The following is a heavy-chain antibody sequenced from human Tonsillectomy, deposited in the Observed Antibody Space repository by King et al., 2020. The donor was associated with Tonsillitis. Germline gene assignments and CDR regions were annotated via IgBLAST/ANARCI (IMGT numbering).Heavy chain of an antibody. CDR3: AKDLGQWGVGAFDN. Sequence: QLVQSGGGLVQPGRSLRLSCAASGFTFDDYAMHWVRQAPGKGLEWVSGISWDSGRIGYADSVKGRFTISRDNAKNSLYMQMNSLRPEDTALYYCAKDLGQWGVGAFDNWGQGTMGTVSS. CDR1: GFTFDDYA. D-gene: IGHD3-10*01. V-gene: IGHV3-9*01. CDR2: ISWDSGRI. J-gene: IGHJ3*02.